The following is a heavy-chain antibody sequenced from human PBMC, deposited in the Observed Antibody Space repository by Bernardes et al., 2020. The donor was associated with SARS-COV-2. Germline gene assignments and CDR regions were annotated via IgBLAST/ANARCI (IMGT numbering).Heavy chain of an antibody. CDR3: ASVSRGYIYGSIDY. J-gene: IGHJ4*02. CDR1: GGSISSSSYY. CDR2: FYYSGST. V-gene: IGHV4-39*01. D-gene: IGHD5-18*01. Sequence: SETLSLTCTVSGGSISSSSYYWGWIRQPPGKGLEWIGSFYYSGSTYYNPSLKSRVTISVDTSKHQFSLRLSSVTAADTAVYYCASVSRGYIYGSIDYWGQGTLVSVSS.